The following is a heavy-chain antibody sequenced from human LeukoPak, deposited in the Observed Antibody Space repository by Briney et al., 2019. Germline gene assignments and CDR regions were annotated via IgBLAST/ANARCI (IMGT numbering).Heavy chain of an antibody. J-gene: IGHJ4*02. CDR3: ARGYSGYDFGRYFDS. CDR2: INWNGAST. Sequence: PGGSLRLSCAASGFNFDDYGMSWVRHAPGKGLEWVSGINWNGASTSYADSVKGRFTISRDNAKNSLYLQMNSLRDEDTALYYCARGYSGYDFGRYFDSWGQGTLVTVSS. D-gene: IGHD5-12*01. CDR1: GFNFDDYG. V-gene: IGHV3-20*04.